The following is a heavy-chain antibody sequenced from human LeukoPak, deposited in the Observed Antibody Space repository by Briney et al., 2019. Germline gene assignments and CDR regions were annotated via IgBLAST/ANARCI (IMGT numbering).Heavy chain of an antibody. Sequence: SETLSLTCTVSGGSISSGGYYWSWIRQHPGKGLEWIGYIYYSGSTYYNPSLKSRVTISVDTSKNQFPLKLSSVTAADTAVYYCARDLEDRNWFDPWGQGTLVTVSS. CDR1: GGSISSGGYY. V-gene: IGHV4-31*03. CDR3: ARDLEDRNWFDP. J-gene: IGHJ5*02. CDR2: IYYSGST.